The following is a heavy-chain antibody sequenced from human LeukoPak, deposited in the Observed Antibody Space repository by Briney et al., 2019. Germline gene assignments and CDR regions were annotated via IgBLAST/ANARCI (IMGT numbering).Heavy chain of an antibody. V-gene: IGHV5-51*01. CDR3: ARRNYDILTGYRYHFDY. D-gene: IGHD3-9*01. Sequence: GESLKISCRVSGYIFTSYWIDWVRQMPGKGLEWMGSIYPGDSDTRYSPSFQGQVTISADKTISSAYLQWSSLKASDTATYYCARRNYDILTGYRYHFDYWGQGTLVTVSS. CDR1: GYIFTSYW. CDR2: IYPGDSDT. J-gene: IGHJ4*02.